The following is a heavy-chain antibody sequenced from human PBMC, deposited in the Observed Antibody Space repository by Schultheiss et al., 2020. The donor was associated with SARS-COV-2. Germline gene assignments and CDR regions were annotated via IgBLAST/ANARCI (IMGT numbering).Heavy chain of an antibody. CDR3: AGVTDIVVVPAAKSHFDY. J-gene: IGHJ4*02. CDR2: IYYSGST. Sequence: SETLSLTCSVSGGSISGYYWSWIRQPPGKGLEWIGYIYYSGSTNYNPSLKSRVTISVDTSKNQFSLKLSSVTAADTAVYYCAGVTDIVVVPAAKSHFDYWGQGTLVTVSS. D-gene: IGHD2-2*01. V-gene: IGHV4-59*12. CDR1: GGSISGYY.